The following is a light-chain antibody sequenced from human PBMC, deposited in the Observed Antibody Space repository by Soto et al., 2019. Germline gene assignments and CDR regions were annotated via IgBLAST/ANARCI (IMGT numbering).Light chain of an antibody. CDR3: QQRSNWPLT. CDR2: DAS. J-gene: IGKJ4*01. Sequence: EIVLTQSPATLSLSPGERATLSCRASQSVSSYLAWYQQKPGQAPRLLIYDASNRATGIPARFSGSGSATDFPPTISSLEPEDVAVYYCQQRSNWPLTFGGGTKVEIK. V-gene: IGKV3-11*01. CDR1: QSVSSY.